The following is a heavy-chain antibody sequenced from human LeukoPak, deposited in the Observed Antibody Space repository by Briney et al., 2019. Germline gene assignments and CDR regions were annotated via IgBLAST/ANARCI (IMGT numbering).Heavy chain of an antibody. CDR2: INPNSGGT. Sequence: GASVKVSCKASGYTFTGYYMHWVRQAPGQGLEWMGWINPNSGGTNYAQKFQGRVTMTRDTSISTAYMELSRLRSDDTAVYYCARAWMATNPVNDAFDIWDQGTMVTVSS. CDR3: ARAWMATNPVNDAFDI. V-gene: IGHV1-2*02. D-gene: IGHD5-24*01. J-gene: IGHJ3*02. CDR1: GYTFTGYY.